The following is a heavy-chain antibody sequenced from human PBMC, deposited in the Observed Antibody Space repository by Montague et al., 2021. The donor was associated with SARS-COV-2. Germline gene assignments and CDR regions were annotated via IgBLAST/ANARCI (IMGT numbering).Heavy chain of an antibody. J-gene: IGHJ5*02. D-gene: IGHD4-11*01. CDR2: IHHSGNT. Sequence: LEWIGSIHHSGNTYYTPSLKSRLTISIDTSKNQFSLKLTSLTAADTAVYYCASQVAYLDYFDPWGQGTLVTVSS. V-gene: IGHV4-38-2*01. CDR3: ASQVAYLDYFDP.